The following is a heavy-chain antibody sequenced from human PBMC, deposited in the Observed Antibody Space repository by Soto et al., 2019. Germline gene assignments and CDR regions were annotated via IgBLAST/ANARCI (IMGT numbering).Heavy chain of an antibody. CDR1: GVSISNTEW. Sequence: QVQVQESCPGLVKPSVTLSLTCTVSGVSISNTEWWSWVRQPPGKGLEWMGEVHPSGNTNYNPSLKGRVTMSVDKSKKQFSLMLRSVTAEDTAIYYCAKWHPLNPWGQGTMVTVSS. CDR2: VHPSGNT. CDR3: AKWHPLNP. D-gene: IGHD2-8*01. V-gene: IGHV4-4*02. J-gene: IGHJ5*02.